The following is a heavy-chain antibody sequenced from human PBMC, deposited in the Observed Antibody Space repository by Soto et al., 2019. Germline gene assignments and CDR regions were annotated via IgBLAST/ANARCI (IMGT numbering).Heavy chain of an antibody. CDR2: ISSSGSTI. Sequence: QVQLVESGGGLVKPGGSLRLSCAASGFTFSDYYMSWIRQAPGKGLEWVSYISSSGSTIYYADSVKGRFTISRDNAKKSLYLQMNSLRAEDTAVYYCARPLYSNYVYSYGMDVWGQGTTVTVSS. V-gene: IGHV3-11*01. D-gene: IGHD4-4*01. CDR1: GFTFSDYY. J-gene: IGHJ6*02. CDR3: ARPLYSNYVYSYGMDV.